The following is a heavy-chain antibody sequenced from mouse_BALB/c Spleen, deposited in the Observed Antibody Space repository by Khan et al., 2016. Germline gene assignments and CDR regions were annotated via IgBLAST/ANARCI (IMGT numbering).Heavy chain of an antibody. V-gene: IGHV3-2*02. D-gene: IGHD2-3*01. CDR1: GYSITSDYA. CDR2: ISYSGST. Sequence: EVKLLESGPGLVKPSQSLSLTCTVTGYSITSDYAWNWIRQFPGNKLEWMGYISYSGSTSYNPSLKSRISITRDTSKNQFFRQLNSVTTEDTATYYCASGWLLRGAWFVYWGQGTLVTVSA. J-gene: IGHJ3*01. CDR3: ASGWLLRGAWFVY.